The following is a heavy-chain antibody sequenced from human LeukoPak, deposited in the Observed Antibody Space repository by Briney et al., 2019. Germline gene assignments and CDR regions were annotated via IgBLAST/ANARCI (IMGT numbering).Heavy chain of an antibody. J-gene: IGHJ2*01. CDR3: ARRRIQLWISYWYFDL. CDR2: INHSGST. V-gene: IGHV4-39*07. D-gene: IGHD5-18*01. Sequence: SETLSLTCTVSGGSISSSSYYWSWIRQPPGKGLEWIGEINHSGSTNYNPSLKSRVTISVDTSKNQFSLKLSSVTAADTAVYYCARRRIQLWISYWYFDLWGRGTLVTVSS. CDR1: GGSISSSSYY.